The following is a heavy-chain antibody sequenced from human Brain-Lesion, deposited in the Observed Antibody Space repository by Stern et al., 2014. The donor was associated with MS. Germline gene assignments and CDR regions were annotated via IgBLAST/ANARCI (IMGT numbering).Heavy chain of an antibody. CDR1: GYTFTDYF. CDR3: ARVPGGVFGGMDV. J-gene: IGHJ6*02. CDR2: INPYSCDT. D-gene: IGHD4-23*01. V-gene: IGHV1-2*04. Sequence: VQLVESGAEVKKPGASVKVSCKASGYTFTDYFMHWVRQAPGQGLEWMGWINPYSCDTKYAQKFQGWVTMTRDTSISTAYMELSSLRSDDTAVYYCARVPGGVFGGMDVWGQGTTVT.